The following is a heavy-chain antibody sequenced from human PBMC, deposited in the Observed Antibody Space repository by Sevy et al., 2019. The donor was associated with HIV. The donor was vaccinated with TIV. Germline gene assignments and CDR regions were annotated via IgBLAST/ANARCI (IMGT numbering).Heavy chain of an antibody. CDR1: GYTFTSYG. CDR3: ARPNYYGSGSYRYYYYYGMDV. Sequence: ASVKVSCKASGYTFTSYGISWVRQAPGQGLEWMGWIIPIFGTANYAQKFQGRVTITADESTSTAYMELSSLRSEDTAVYYCARPNYYGSGSYRYYYYYGMDVWGQGTTVTVSS. J-gene: IGHJ6*02. D-gene: IGHD3-10*01. CDR2: IIPIFGTA. V-gene: IGHV1-69*13.